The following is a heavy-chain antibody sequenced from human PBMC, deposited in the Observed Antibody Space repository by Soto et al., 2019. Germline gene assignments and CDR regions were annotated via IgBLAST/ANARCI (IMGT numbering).Heavy chain of an antibody. CDR1: GGSISSYY. V-gene: IGHV4-59*01. CDR3: ARDPNGSGSDY. Sequence: SETLSLTCTVSGGSISSYYWSWIRQPPGKGLEWIGYIYYSGSTNYNPSLKSRVTISVDTSKNQFSLKLSSVTAADTAVYYCARDPNGSGSDYWGQGTLVTVSS. D-gene: IGHD3-10*01. CDR2: IYYSGST. J-gene: IGHJ4*02.